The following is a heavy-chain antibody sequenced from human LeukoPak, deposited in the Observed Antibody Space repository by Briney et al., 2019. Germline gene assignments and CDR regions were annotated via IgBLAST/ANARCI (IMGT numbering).Heavy chain of an antibody. CDR2: IYPGDSDT. CDR1: GYSFTSYW. V-gene: IGHV5-51*01. CDR3: ARPYCGGDCYSDAFDI. D-gene: IGHD2-21*02. Sequence: GESLKISCKGSGYSFTSYWIGLVRQMPGKGLEWMGIIYPGDSDTRYSPSFQGQVTISADKSISTAYLQWSSLKASDTAMYYCARPYCGGDCYSDAFDIWGQGTMVTVSS. J-gene: IGHJ3*02.